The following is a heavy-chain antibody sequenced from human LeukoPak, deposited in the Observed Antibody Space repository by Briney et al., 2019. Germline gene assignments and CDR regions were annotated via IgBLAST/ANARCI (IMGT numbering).Heavy chain of an antibody. J-gene: IGHJ6*03. V-gene: IGHV3-74*01. CDR2: INSDGSST. CDR1: GFTFSSYW. Sequence: GGSLRLSCAASGFTFSSYWMHWVRQAPGKGLVWVSSINSDGSSTSYADSVKGRFTISRDNAKNTLYLQMNSLRAEDMAVYYCARGLPYYYYMDVWGKGTTVTVSS. D-gene: IGHD4-11*01. CDR3: ARGLPYYYYMDV.